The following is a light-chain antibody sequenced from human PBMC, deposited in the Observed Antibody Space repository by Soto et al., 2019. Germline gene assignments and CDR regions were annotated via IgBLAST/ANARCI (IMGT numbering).Light chain of an antibody. Sequence: EIVMTQSPATLSVSPGERATLSCRASQSFSSNLAWYQHKPGQAPRLLIYGASTRSTGIPARFSASGSGTEFSLTISSLQSEDFEVYYCQQYNNWPPRQYTFGQGTKLEIK. CDR1: QSFSSN. V-gene: IGKV3-15*01. CDR2: GAS. CDR3: QQYNNWPPRQYT. J-gene: IGKJ2*01.